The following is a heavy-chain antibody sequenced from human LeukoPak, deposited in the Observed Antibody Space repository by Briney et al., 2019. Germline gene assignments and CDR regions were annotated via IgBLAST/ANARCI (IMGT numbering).Heavy chain of an antibody. CDR1: GGSIRNFY. J-gene: IGHJ4*02. V-gene: IGHV4-59*12. CDR3: GRGETASPGERFDS. Sequence: LGTLSLTCTVSGGSIRNFYSTWVRRRPRKGQERIGCIYYSGSTIYNPSLNSGVTISLDTTKNTSSLMLRALSAADTHVYFCGRGETASPGERFDSWGKGTLVTVSS. D-gene: IGHD1-1*01. CDR2: IYYSGST.